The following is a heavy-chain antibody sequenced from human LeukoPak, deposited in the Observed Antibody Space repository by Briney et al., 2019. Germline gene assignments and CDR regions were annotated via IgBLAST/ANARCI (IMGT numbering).Heavy chain of an antibody. CDR1: GFTFSSYW. D-gene: IGHD2-2*03. Sequence: GGSLRLSCAASGFTFSSYWMHWVRQSPGKGLEWVGQLKGDGSRANYADSVRGRFTISRDNAKNTVYLQLNSLRTEDAAVYYCARDGYLAPVIAFLDYWGQGTPVTVSS. CDR3: ARDGYLAPVIAFLDY. V-gene: IGHV3-74*01. CDR2: LKGDGSRA. J-gene: IGHJ4*02.